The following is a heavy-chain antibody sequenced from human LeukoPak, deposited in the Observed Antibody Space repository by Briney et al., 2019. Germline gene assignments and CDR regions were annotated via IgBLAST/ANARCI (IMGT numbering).Heavy chain of an antibody. D-gene: IGHD3-22*01. CDR3: ARENPSGYYNRPIDY. J-gene: IGHJ4*02. Sequence: PSETLSLTCAVYGGSFSGYYWSWIRQPPGEGLEWIGDIYYSGSIKYNPSLKSRVTMSVDTSKNQFSLKLSSVTAADTAIYYCARENPSGYYNRPIDYWGQGTLVTVSS. CDR1: GGSFSGYY. CDR2: IYYSGSI. V-gene: IGHV4-59*01.